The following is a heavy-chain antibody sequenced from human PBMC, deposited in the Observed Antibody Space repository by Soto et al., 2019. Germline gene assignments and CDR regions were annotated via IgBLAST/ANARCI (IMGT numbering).Heavy chain of an antibody. CDR2: ISYDGSNK. CDR1: GFTFSGYG. V-gene: IGHV3-30*18. D-gene: IGHD3-22*01. J-gene: IGHJ4*02. Sequence: PGGSLRLSCAASGFTFSGYGMHWVRQAPGKGLEWVAVISYDGSNKYYADSVKGRFTISRDNSKNTLYLQMNSLRAEDTAVYYCAKGYYDSSGFFDYWGQGTLVTVSS. CDR3: AKGYYDSSGFFDY.